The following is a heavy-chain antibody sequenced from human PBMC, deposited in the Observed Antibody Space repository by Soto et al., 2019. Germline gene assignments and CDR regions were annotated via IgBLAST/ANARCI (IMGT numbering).Heavy chain of an antibody. D-gene: IGHD6-6*01. CDR3: ARDEKGSSGYYYYMDV. V-gene: IGHV3-7*01. CDR1: GFTFSSYW. Sequence: GGSLRLSCAASGFTFSSYWMSWVRQAPGKGLEWVANIKQDGSEKYYVDSVKGRFTISRDNAENSLYLQMNSQRAEDTAVYYCARDEKGSSGYYYYMDVWGKGTTVTVSS. CDR2: IKQDGSEK. J-gene: IGHJ6*03.